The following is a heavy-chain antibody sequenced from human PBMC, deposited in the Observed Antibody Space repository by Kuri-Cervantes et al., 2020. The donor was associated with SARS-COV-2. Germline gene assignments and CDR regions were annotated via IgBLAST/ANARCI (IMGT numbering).Heavy chain of an antibody. CDR2: ISAYNGNT. D-gene: IGHD2-2*01. Sequence: ASVKVSFKASGYTFTSYGISWVRQAPGQGLEWMGWISAYNGNTNYAQKLQGRVTMTTDTSTSTAYMELRSLRSDDTAVYYCARDGGCSSTSCYLESLITRGGDAFDIWGQGTMVTDSS. J-gene: IGHJ3*02. CDR3: ARDGGCSSTSCYLESLITRGGDAFDI. V-gene: IGHV1-18*01. CDR1: GYTFTSYG.